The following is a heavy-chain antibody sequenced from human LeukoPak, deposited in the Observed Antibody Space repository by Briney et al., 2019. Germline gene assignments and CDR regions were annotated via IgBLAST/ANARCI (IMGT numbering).Heavy chain of an antibody. CDR3: AKGGSGFCSSTSCFLDV. V-gene: IGHV3-64*01. D-gene: IGHD2-2*01. CDR2: ITSNGGNT. J-gene: IGHJ6*04. Sequence: GGSLRLSCAASGFIFSSYPMHWVRQAPGKGLEYVSAITSNGGNTYYANSVKGRFTISRDNSKNTLYLQMGSLRAEDMAVYYCAKGGSGFCSSTSCFLDVWGKGTTVTVSS. CDR1: GFIFSSYP.